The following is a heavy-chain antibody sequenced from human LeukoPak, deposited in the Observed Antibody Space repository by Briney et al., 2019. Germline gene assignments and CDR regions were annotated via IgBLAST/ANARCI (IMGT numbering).Heavy chain of an antibody. CDR1: GFTFSSYW. CDR2: IKQDGSEK. J-gene: IGHJ5*02. CDR3: ARAGYCSSTSCWFDP. D-gene: IGHD2-2*01. V-gene: IGHV3-7*03. Sequence: GGSLRLSCAASGFTFSSYWMSWVRQAPGKGLEWVANIKQDGSEKYYVDSVKGRFTISRDNAKNSLYLQMNSLRAEDTALYHCARAGYCSSTSCWFDPWGQGTLVTVSS.